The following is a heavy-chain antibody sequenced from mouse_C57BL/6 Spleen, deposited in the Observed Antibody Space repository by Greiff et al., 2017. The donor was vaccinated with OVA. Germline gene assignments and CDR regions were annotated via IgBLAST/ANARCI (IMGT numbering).Heavy chain of an antibody. V-gene: IGHV1-20*01. CDR1: GYSFTGYF. J-gene: IGHJ1*03. Sequence: EVKLVESGPELVKPGDSVKISCKASGYSFTGYFMNWVMQSHGKSLEWIGRINPYNGDTFYNQKFKGKATLTVDKSSSTAHMELRSLTSEDSAVYYCANGSSYRYWYFDVWGTGTTVTVSS. D-gene: IGHD1-1*01. CDR2: INPYNGDT. CDR3: ANGSSYRYWYFDV.